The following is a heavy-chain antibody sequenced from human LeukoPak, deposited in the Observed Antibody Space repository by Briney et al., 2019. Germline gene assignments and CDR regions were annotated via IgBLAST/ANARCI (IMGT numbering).Heavy chain of an antibody. CDR3: ARGDIVVVPAAMAGY. CDR2: INPNSGGT. D-gene: IGHD2-2*01. Sequence: ASVKVSCKASGYTSTGYYMHWVRQAPGQGLEWMGWINPNSGGTNYAQKFQGRVTMTRDTSISTAYMELSRLRSDDTAVYYCARGDIVVVPAAMAGYWGQGTLVTVSS. V-gene: IGHV1-2*02. CDR1: GYTSTGYY. J-gene: IGHJ4*02.